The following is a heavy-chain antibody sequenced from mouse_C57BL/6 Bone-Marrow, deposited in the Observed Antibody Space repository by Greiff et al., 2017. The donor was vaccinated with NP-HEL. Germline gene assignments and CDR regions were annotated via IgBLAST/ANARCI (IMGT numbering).Heavy chain of an antibody. CDR2: INPNNGGT. J-gene: IGHJ3*01. Sequence: EVQLQQSGPELVKPGASVKISCKASGYTFTDYYMNWVKQSHGKSLEWIGDINPNNGGTSYNQKFKGKATLTVDKSSSTAYMERRSLTSEDSAVYYCASDHYDYGGFAYWGQGTLVTVSA. CDR3: ASDHYDYGGFAY. V-gene: IGHV1-26*01. D-gene: IGHD2-4*01. CDR1: GYTFTDYY.